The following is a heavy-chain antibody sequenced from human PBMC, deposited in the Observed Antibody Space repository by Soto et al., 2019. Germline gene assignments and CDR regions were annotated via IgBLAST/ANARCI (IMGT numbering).Heavy chain of an antibody. CDR3: AKGLLSVTTGGVYYYGMDV. CDR2: ISGSGGST. J-gene: IGHJ6*02. V-gene: IGHV3-23*01. Sequence: LRLSCAASGFTFSSYAMSWVRQAPGKGLEWVSAISGSGGSTYYADSVKGRFTISRDNSKNTLYLQMNSLRAEDTAVYYCAKGLLSVTTGGVYYYGMDVWGQGTTVTVSS. CDR1: GFTFSSYA. D-gene: IGHD4-4*01.